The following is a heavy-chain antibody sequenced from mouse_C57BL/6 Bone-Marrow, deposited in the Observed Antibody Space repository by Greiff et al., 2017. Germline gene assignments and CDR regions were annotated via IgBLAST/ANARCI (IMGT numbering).Heavy chain of an antibody. CDR1: GFTFSDYY. D-gene: IGHD1-1*01. CDR3: ARRGYYGSSYSYWYFDV. Sequence: EVKLVESGGGLVQPGGSLKLSCAASGFTFSDYYMYWVRQTPEKRLEWVAYISNGGGSTYYPDTVKGRFTISRDNAKNTLYLQMSRLKSEDTAMYYCARRGYYGSSYSYWYFDVWGTGTTVTVSS. J-gene: IGHJ1*03. CDR2: ISNGGGST. V-gene: IGHV5-12*01.